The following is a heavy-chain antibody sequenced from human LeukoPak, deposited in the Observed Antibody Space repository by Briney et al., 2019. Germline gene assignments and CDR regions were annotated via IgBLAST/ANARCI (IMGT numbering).Heavy chain of an antibody. CDR1: GGSISSSSYY. V-gene: IGHV4-39*01. J-gene: IGHJ4*02. CDR2: YSGST. Sequence: PSETLSLTCTVSGGSISSSSYYWAWIRQPPGRGLEYIGSYSGSTYYNPSLKSRATISVDTSKKQFSLKLSSVTAADTAVYYCARSSYGAGSKPYWVDYWGQGTLVTVSS. D-gene: IGHD3-10*01. CDR3: ARSSYGAGSKPYWVDY.